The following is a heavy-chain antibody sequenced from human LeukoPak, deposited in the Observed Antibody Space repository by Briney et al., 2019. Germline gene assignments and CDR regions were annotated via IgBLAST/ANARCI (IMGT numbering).Heavy chain of an antibody. D-gene: IGHD3-22*01. Sequence: GGSLRLSCAASGFTFSSYWMHWVRQAPGKGLVWVSRINSDGSSTNYADSVKGRFTISRDNAKNTLYLQINSLRAEDTAVYYCARGHYYDSSAYYYYYAMDVWGQGTTVTVSS. J-gene: IGHJ6*02. V-gene: IGHV3-74*01. CDR3: ARGHYYDSSAYYYYYAMDV. CDR2: INSDGSST. CDR1: GFTFSSYW.